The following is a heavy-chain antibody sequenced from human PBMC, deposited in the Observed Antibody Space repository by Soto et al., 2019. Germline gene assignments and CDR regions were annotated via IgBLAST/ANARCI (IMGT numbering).Heavy chain of an antibody. J-gene: IGHJ5*02. Sequence: EVQLVESGGGLVKPGGSLRLSCAASGFTFSNAWMNWVRQAPGKGLEWVGRIKSKTDGGTTDYAAPVKGRFTISRYDSKNTLYLQMNSLKTEDTAVYYCTTVPRLVIVVQNWFDPWGQGTLVTVSS. D-gene: IGHD3-22*01. CDR1: GFTFSNAW. CDR3: TTVPRLVIVVQNWFDP. CDR2: IKSKTDGGTT. V-gene: IGHV3-15*07.